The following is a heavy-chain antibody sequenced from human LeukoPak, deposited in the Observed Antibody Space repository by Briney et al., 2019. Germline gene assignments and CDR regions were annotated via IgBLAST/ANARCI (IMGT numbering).Heavy chain of an antibody. V-gene: IGHV3-30*04. CDR2: ISYDGSNK. CDR3: ARVYSSSSEAPVDY. D-gene: IGHD6-6*01. J-gene: IGHJ4*02. CDR1: GFTFSSYE. Sequence: GGSLRLSCAASGFTFSSYEMNWVRQAPGKGLEWVAVISYDGSNKYYADSVKGRFTISRDNSKNTLYLQMNSLRAEDTAVYYCARVYSSSSEAPVDYWGQGTLVTVSS.